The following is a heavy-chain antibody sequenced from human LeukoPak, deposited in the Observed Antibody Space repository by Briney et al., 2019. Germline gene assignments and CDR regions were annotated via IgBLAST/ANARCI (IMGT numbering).Heavy chain of an antibody. Sequence: GGSLRLSCAASGFTFSSYAMSWVRQAPGKGLEWVSAISGSGGSTYYVDSVKGRFTISRDNSKNTLYLQMNSLRAEDTAVYYCARTQRGDGSGSYYIFFDYWGQGTLVTVSS. CDR1: GFTFSSYA. CDR2: ISGSGGST. V-gene: IGHV3-23*01. J-gene: IGHJ4*02. D-gene: IGHD3-10*01. CDR3: ARTQRGDGSGSYYIFFDY.